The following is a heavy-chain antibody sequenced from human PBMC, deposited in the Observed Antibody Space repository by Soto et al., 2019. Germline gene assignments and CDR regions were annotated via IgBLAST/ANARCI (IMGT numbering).Heavy chain of an antibody. CDR2: INPNSGGT. J-gene: IGHJ4*02. CDR3: ARAHRFGELSVVDY. D-gene: IGHD3-10*01. V-gene: IGHV1-2*04. Sequence: GASVKLSCKASGYTFTGYYMHWVRQAPGQGLEWMGWINPNSGGTNYAQKFQGWVTMTRDTSISTAYMELSRLRSDDTAVYYCARAHRFGELSVVDYWGQGPLVTVSS. CDR1: GYTFTGYY.